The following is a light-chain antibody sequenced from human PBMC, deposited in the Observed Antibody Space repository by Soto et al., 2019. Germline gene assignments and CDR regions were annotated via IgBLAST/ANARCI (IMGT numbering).Light chain of an antibody. CDR2: LEGSGSY. Sequence: QSVLTQSSSASASLGSSVKLTCTLSSEHSSYIIAWHQQQPGKAPRYLMKLEGSGSYNKGSGVPDRFSGSSSGADRYLTISNLQFEDEADYYCETWDFNTRVFGGGTELTVL. J-gene: IGLJ3*02. V-gene: IGLV4-60*02. CDR3: ETWDFNTRV. CDR1: SEHSSYI.